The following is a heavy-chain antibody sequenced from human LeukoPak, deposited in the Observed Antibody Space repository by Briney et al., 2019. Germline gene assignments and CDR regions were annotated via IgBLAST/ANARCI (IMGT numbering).Heavy chain of an antibody. Sequence: GGSLRLSCAASGFTFDDYAMHWVRQAPGKGLEWVSGISWNSGSIGYADSVKGRFTISRENAKNSLYLQMNSLRAEDTALYYCAKDIGGYSYGYYYYGMDVWGQGTTVTVSS. J-gene: IGHJ6*02. CDR3: AKDIGGYSYGYYYYGMDV. V-gene: IGHV3-9*01. CDR2: ISWNSGSI. D-gene: IGHD5-18*01. CDR1: GFTFDDYA.